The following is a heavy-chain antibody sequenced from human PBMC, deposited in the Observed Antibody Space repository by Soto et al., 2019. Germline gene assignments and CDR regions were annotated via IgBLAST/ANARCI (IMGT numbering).Heavy chain of an antibody. Sequence: ASVKFSCKASGYTFTGYYMHWLRQAPGQGLEWMGIINPSGGGTSYAQKFQGRVTMTRDTSTSTVYMELSSLRSEDTAVYYCARDKYSYGLYAFDIWGQGTMVTVSS. J-gene: IGHJ3*02. CDR2: INPSGGGT. CDR3: ARDKYSYGLYAFDI. V-gene: IGHV1-46*01. D-gene: IGHD5-18*01. CDR1: GYTFTGYY.